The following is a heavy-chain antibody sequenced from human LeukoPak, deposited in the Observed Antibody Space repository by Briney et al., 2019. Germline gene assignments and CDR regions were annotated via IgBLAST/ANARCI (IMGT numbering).Heavy chain of an antibody. V-gene: IGHV3-7*01. CDR3: AITDDTIAGPY. J-gene: IGHJ4*02. D-gene: IGHD1-20*01. CDR1: GFTFSDYW. Sequence: PGGSLRLSCAASGFTFSDYWMTWVRQAPGKGLEWVANIKQDESAKFYADSVKGRFTISRENAKNSLYLQMNNLRAEDTAVYYCAITDDTIAGPYWGQGTLVTVSS. CDR2: IKQDESAK.